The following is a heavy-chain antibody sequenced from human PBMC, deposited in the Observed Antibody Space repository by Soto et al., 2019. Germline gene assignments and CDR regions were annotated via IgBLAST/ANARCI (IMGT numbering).Heavy chain of an antibody. Sequence: GASVKVSCKASGYTFTSYGISWVRQAPGQGLEWMGWISAYNGNTNYAQKLQGRVTMTTDTSTSTAYMELRSLRSDDTAVYYCAGYTYSGPSTRHYFDYWGQGTLVTVSS. D-gene: IGHD5-12*01. CDR3: AGYTYSGPSTRHYFDY. CDR2: ISAYNGNT. V-gene: IGHV1-18*01. J-gene: IGHJ4*02. CDR1: GYTFTSYG.